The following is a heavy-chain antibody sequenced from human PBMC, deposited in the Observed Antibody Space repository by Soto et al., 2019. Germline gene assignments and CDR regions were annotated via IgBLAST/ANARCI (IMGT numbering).Heavy chain of an antibody. CDR2: ICPGDSDT. Sequence: PGESLKISCKASGYSFTTYWIGWVRQMPGKGLEWMGIICPGDSDTRFSPSFQGQVTISVDKSIHTAYLQWSSLKASDSAMYYCARQAYQFDSYSLGYWGQGTLVTVSS. CDR3: ARQAYQFDSYSLGY. V-gene: IGHV5-51*01. J-gene: IGHJ4*02. D-gene: IGHD2-21*01. CDR1: GYSFTTYW.